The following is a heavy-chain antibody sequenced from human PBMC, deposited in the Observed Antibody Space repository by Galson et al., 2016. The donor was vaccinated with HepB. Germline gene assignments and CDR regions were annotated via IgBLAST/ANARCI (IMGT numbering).Heavy chain of an antibody. Sequence: SVKVSCKVSGYTLSELSMHWVRQAPGKGLEWMGRSGPEDGETIYAQNFQGRVTMTEDTSTDSAYMELSSLRSEDTAMYYCAIEYSSGWDLDHWGQGTLVTVSS. V-gene: IGHV1-24*01. CDR1: GYTLSELS. D-gene: IGHD6-19*01. J-gene: IGHJ4*02. CDR3: AIEYSSGWDLDH. CDR2: SGPEDGET.